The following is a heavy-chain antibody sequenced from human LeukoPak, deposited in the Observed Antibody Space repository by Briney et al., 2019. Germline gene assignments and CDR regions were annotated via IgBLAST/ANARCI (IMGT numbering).Heavy chain of an antibody. Sequence: GGSLRLSCAASGFTFSSYAMSWVRQAPGKGLEWVSAISGSGGSTYYADSVKGRFTLSRDDSRNTVYLQLNNLRVEDTAIYYCAKANWVSNADAVWWGQGTQVTVSS. D-gene: IGHD1-1*01. J-gene: IGHJ4*02. CDR3: AKANWVSNADAVW. CDR2: ISGSGGST. V-gene: IGHV3-23*01. CDR1: GFTFSSYA.